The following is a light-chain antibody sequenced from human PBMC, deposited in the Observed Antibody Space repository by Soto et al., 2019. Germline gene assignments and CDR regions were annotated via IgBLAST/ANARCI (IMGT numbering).Light chain of an antibody. J-gene: IGKJ1*01. V-gene: IGKV1-6*01. CDR1: QGIRND. CDR3: LQDYNYPWT. Sequence: AIQMTQSPSSLTASVGDRVTITCRASQGIRNDLGWYQQKPGKAPKLLIYAASSLQGGVPSRFSGSGSGTDFTLSISSLQPEDFATYYCLQDYNYPWTFGQGTKVEIK. CDR2: AAS.